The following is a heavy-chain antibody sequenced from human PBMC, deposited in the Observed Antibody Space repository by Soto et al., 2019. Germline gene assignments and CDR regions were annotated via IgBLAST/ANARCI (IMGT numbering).Heavy chain of an antibody. V-gene: IGHV3-48*01. J-gene: IGHJ4*02. Sequence: EVQVVESGGGLVQPGGSLRLSCVASGFTFSQHGMSWVRQAPGKGLEWISHITYTGTPYYADSVQGRFTISRDNAKTSLYLQMNSLRAEDTAVYYYVRRDCNGGHCYFTYWGQGTLVTVSS. CDR3: VRRDCNGGHCYFTY. D-gene: IGHD2-15*01. CDR1: GFTFSQHG. CDR2: ITYTGTP.